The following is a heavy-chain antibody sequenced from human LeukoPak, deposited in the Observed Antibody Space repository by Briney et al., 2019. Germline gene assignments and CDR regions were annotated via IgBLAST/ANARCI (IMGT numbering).Heavy chain of an antibody. D-gene: IGHD5-18*01. J-gene: IGHJ4*02. CDR3: ARDPEHTAMINFDY. V-gene: IGHV3-11*01. CDR1: GFTFSDYY. CDR2: ISRSGTTI. Sequence: GGSLRLSCAASGFTFSDYYMSWIRQAPGKELEWVTYISRSGTTIYYADSVKGRFTISRDNAKNSLYLQMNSLRADDTAVYYCARDPEHTAMINFDYWGQGTLVTVSS.